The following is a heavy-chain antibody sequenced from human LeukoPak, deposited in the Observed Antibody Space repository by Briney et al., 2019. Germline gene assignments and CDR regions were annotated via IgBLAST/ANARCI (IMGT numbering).Heavy chain of an antibody. CDR2: IYYSGNT. CDR3: ARHVDYGDRLY. V-gene: IGHV4-39*01. CDR1: GGSITSGNYF. J-gene: IGHJ4*02. D-gene: IGHD4-17*01. Sequence: SETLTLPCTVSGGSITSGNYFWGWIRQPPGKGLEWIGTIYYSGNTYYNPSLESRVTISLDTSKNQFSLKLNSVTAADTAVYYCARHVDYGDRLYWGQGTLVTVSS.